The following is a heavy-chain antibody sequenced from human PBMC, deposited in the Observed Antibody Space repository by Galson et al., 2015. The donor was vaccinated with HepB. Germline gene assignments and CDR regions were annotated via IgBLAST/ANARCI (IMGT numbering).Heavy chain of an antibody. CDR2: ITPILGIA. J-gene: IGHJ6*02. V-gene: IGHV1-69*04. CDR1: GGTFSSYA. CDR3: ARVRRDGYNYYYGMDV. Sequence: SVKVSCKASGGTFSSYAISWVRQAPGQGLEWMGRITPILGIANYAQKFQGRVTITADKSTSTAYMELSSLRSEDTAVYYCARVRRDGYNYYYGMDVWGQGTTVTVSS. D-gene: IGHD5-24*01.